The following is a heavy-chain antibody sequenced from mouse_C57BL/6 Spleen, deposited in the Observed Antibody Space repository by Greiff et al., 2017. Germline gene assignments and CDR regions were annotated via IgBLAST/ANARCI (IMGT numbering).Heavy chain of an antibody. Sequence: VQLQQSGAELVRPGASVTLSCKASGYTFTDYEMHWVKQTPVHGLEWIGAIDPETGGTAYNQKFKGKAILTADKSSSTAYMALSSLTSEDSAVYYCTRNYYGSSYPFGYWGQGTTLTVSS. CDR3: TRNYYGSSYPFGY. CDR2: IDPETGGT. D-gene: IGHD1-1*01. V-gene: IGHV1-15*01. J-gene: IGHJ2*01. CDR1: GYTFTDYE.